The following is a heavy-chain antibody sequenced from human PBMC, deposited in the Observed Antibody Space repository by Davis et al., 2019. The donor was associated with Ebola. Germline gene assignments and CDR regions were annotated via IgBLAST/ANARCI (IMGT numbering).Heavy chain of an antibody. D-gene: IGHD6-13*01. Sequence: GESLKISCKGSGYSFTSYWISWVRQMPGKGLEWMGRIDPSYSYTNYSPSFQGHVTISADKSISTAYLQWSSLKASDTAMYYCAGHDIIAAAGNYGMDVWGQGTTVTVSS. CDR2: IDPSYSYT. CDR1: GYSFTSYW. J-gene: IGHJ6*02. CDR3: AGHDIIAAAGNYGMDV. V-gene: IGHV5-10-1*01.